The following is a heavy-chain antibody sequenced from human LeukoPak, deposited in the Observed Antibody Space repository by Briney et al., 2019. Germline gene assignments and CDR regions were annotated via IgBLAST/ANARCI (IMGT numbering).Heavy chain of an antibody. CDR2: INDSGST. D-gene: IGHD3-3*01. J-gene: IGHJ4*02. Sequence: SETLSLTCAVYGGSFSGYFVSWIRQAPGKGLEGIGEINDSGSTNYNPSFKSRVTMSTDTSKNQYSLKLSSVTAADTAVYYCAKPTYRSGTGGFDSWGQGTLVTVSS. CDR1: GGSFSGYF. CDR3: AKPTYRSGTGGFDS. V-gene: IGHV4-34*01.